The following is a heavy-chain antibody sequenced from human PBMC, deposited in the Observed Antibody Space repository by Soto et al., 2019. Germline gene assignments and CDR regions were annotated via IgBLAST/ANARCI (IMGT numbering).Heavy chain of an antibody. CDR1: GGTFSSYA. J-gene: IGHJ5*02. V-gene: IGHV1-69*13. CDR3: ARMDGKGALTFGFDP. Sequence: GASVKVSCKASGGTFSSYAISWVRQAPGQGLEWMGGIIPIFGTANYAQKFQGRVTITADESTSTAYMELSSLRSEDTAVYYCARMDGKGALTFGFDPWGQGTLVTVSS. D-gene: IGHD1-26*01. CDR2: IIPIFGTA.